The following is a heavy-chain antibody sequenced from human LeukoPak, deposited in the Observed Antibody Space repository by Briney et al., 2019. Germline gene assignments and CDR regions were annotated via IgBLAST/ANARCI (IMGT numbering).Heavy chain of an antibody. D-gene: IGHD3-3*01. CDR1: GYTSTGYY. CDR2: INPNSGGT. CDR3: ARSDFWSGYYTSTDWFDP. Sequence: ASVKVSCKASGYTSTGYYMHWVRQAPGQGLEWMGWINPNSGGTNYAQKFQGRVTMTRDTSISTAYMELSRLRSDDTAVYYCARSDFWSGYYTSTDWFDPWGQGTLVTVSS. J-gene: IGHJ5*02. V-gene: IGHV1-2*02.